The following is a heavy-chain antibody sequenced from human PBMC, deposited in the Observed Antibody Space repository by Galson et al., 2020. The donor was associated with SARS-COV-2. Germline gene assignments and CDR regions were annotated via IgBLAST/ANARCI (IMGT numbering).Heavy chain of an antibody. Sequence: GGSLRLPCAASGFNFSGYAMHWVRQGPGKGLEWVSRINNDGTTNYADSVKRRFTVSRDNAKNTPYLEMTSLRAEDTAVYYCASRGVVIEEAGFDQLGQGTLVTVSS. D-gene: IGHD6-19*01. J-gene: IGHJ4*02. CDR3: ASRGVVIEEAGFDQ. CDR2: INNDGTT. V-gene: IGHV3-74*01. CDR1: GFNFSGYA.